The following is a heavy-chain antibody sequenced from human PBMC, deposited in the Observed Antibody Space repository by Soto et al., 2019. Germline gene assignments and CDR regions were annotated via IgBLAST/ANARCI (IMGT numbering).Heavy chain of an antibody. J-gene: IGHJ1*01. CDR1: GFSLSTSGVG. CDR2: LYWDDDT. D-gene: IGHD6-13*01. Sequence: QITLKESGPTLVKPTQTLTLTCTFSGFSLSTSGVGVGWIRQPPGKALEWLALLYWDDDTRYSPSLKSRLTITTDTSKNQVVLTLTNMDPVDTATYYCAHSFRKYRGSWYPRYFQHWGQGTLVTVSS. CDR3: AHSFRKYRGSWYPRYFQH. V-gene: IGHV2-5*02.